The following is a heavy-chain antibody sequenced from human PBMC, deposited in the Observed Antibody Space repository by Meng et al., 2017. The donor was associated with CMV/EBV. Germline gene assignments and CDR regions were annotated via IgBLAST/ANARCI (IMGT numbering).Heavy chain of an antibody. J-gene: IGHJ4*02. D-gene: IGHD3-22*01. Sequence: VQLQEWGPGLVHPSQTLSLTCSVSGGSISRGDYYWSWIRQPPGKGLEWIGYIYYSGTTYYNPSLESRVTISVDTSKNQFSLNLSSVTAADTAVYYCARLSGSGTTSTGYHYAFDSWGQGTLVTVSS. CDR3: ARLSGSGTTSTGYHYAFDS. V-gene: IGHV4-30-4*08. CDR2: IYYSGTT. CDR1: GGSISRGDYY.